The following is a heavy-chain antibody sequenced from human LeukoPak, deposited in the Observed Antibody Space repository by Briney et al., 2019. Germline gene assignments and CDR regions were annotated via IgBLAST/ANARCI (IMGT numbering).Heavy chain of an antibody. Sequence: KASETLSLTCAVSGDPISSSHWWTWIRQPPGKGLEWIGEIHHSGNTDYNPSLKSRVTISLDKSKNEFSLQMRSVTAADTAFYYCARDQSVRSWYFDSWGQGALVTVSS. CDR2: IHHSGNT. CDR1: GDPISSSHW. J-gene: IGHJ4*02. V-gene: IGHV4-4*02. CDR3: ARDQSVRSWYFDS. D-gene: IGHD6-13*01.